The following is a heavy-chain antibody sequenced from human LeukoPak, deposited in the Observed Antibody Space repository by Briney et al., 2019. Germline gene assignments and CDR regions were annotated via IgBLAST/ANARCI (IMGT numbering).Heavy chain of an antibody. V-gene: IGHV3-74*03. CDR1: GFTLGNYW. CDR2: GDGDGSHS. Sequence: GGSLRLSCAASGFTLGNYWMHWVRRAPGKGLVWVSRGDGDGSHSTYADSVKGRFTISRDNAKNTLYLHMNSLTGEDTAVYYCAYSDHFDNWGQGTLVTVSS. CDR3: AYSDHFDN. J-gene: IGHJ4*02. D-gene: IGHD4-17*01.